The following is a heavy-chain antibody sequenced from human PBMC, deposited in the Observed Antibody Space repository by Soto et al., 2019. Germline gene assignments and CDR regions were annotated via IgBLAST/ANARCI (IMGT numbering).Heavy chain of an antibody. CDR2: ISSSGSYM. D-gene: IGHD2-15*01. J-gene: IGHJ4*02. V-gene: IGHV3-21*01. Sequence: GGSLRLSCAASGFTFSSYHMHWVRQAPGKGLEWVSSISSSGSYMYYADSVKGRFTISRDNAENSLSLQMNSLRAEDTAVYYCARAEEPVVVVAAALSGYWGQGTLVTVSS. CDR3: ARAEEPVVVVAAALSGY. CDR1: GFTFSSYH.